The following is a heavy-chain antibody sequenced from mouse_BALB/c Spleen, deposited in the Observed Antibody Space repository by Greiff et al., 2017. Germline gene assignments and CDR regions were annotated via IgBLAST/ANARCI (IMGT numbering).Heavy chain of an antibody. J-gene: IGHJ2*01. Sequence: VQLQESGPGLVKPSQSLSLTCTVTGYSITSDYAWNWIRQFPGNKLEWMGYISYSGSTSYNPSLKSRISITRDTSKNQFFLQLNSVTTEDTATYYCATGLGRDYFDDGGQGTTLTVSS. CDR3: ATGLGRDYFDD. CDR1: GYSITSDYA. CDR2: ISYSGST. D-gene: IGHD4-1*01. V-gene: IGHV3-2*02.